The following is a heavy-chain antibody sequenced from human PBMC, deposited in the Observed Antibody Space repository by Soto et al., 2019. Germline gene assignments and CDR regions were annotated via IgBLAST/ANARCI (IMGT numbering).Heavy chain of an antibody. CDR2: IRFDGSNE. J-gene: IGHJ4*02. CDR1: GGIFHGYG. CDR3: AKGSSVIVVVIDY. D-gene: IGHD3-22*01. V-gene: IGHV3-30*02. Sequence: GGSLRLSCAVPGGIFHGYGMHWVRQAPGKGLEWVAIIRFDGSNEEYADSVKGRFTISRDNSKNTLYLQMNSLGAEDTAVYYCAKGSSVIVVVIDYWGQGTLVTVSS.